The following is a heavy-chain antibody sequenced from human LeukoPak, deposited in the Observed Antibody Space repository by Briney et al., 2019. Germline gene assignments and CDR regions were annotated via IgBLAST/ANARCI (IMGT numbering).Heavy chain of an antibody. V-gene: IGHV3-48*01. J-gene: IGHJ5*02. CDR3: ATLRGNREGP. D-gene: IGHD1-14*01. Sequence: GGSLRLSCAASGFTFSSYSMNWVRQAPGKGLEWVSYISSSSSTIYYADSVKGRFTISRDNAKNSLYLQMNSLRAEDTAVYYCATLRGNREGPWGQGTLVTVSS. CDR2: ISSSSSTI. CDR1: GFTFSSYS.